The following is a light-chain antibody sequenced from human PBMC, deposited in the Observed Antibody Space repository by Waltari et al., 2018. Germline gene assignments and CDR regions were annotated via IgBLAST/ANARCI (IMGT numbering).Light chain of an antibody. CDR2: YKSDSDK. CDR3: MIWYSSAWV. V-gene: IGLV5-45*03. Sequence: QAVLTPPSSLSASPGASASPTCTLRSGIHVGSYRIYLYPQKPGSPPQYLLRYKSDSDKQQGSGVPSRFSGSKDASANAGILLISGLQSEDEADYYCMIWYSSAWVFGGGTKLTVL. J-gene: IGLJ3*02. CDR1: SGIHVGSYR.